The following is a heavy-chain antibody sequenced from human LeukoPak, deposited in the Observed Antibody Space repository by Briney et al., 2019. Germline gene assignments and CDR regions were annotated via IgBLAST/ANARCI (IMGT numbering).Heavy chain of an antibody. CDR1: GGSISSSSYY. Sequence: ETLSLTCTVSGGSISSSSYYWGWIRQPPGKGLEWVSAISGSGGSTYYADSVKGRFTISRDNSKNTLYLQMNSLRAEDTAVYYCAKVVDDYVWGSYKIWGQGTMVTVSS. V-gene: IGHV3-23*01. J-gene: IGHJ3*02. D-gene: IGHD3-16*01. CDR2: ISGSGGST. CDR3: AKVVDDYVWGSYKI.